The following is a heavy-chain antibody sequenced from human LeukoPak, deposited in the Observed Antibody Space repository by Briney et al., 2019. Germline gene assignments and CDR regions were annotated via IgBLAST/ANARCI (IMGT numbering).Heavy chain of an antibody. CDR1: GYTFTSYY. CDR3: ARDCGVGSELPAGVVLAFDI. Sequence: ASVKVSCKASGYTFTSYYMHWVRQAPGQGLEWMGTINPSGGSTSYAQKFQGRVTMTRDTSTSTVYMELSSLRSEDTAVYYCARDCGVGSELPAGVVLAFDIWGQGTMVTVSS. D-gene: IGHD2-2*01. V-gene: IGHV1-46*01. J-gene: IGHJ3*02. CDR2: INPSGGST.